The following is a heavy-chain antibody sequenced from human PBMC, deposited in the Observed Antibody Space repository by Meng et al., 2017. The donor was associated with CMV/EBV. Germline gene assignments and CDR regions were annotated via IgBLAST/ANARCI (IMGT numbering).Heavy chain of an antibody. Sequence: SDTLSLTCAVYGGSFIGYYWSWIRQPPGKGLEWIGEINHSGSTNYNPSLKSRVTISVDTSKNQFSLKLSSVTAADTAVYYCASLSTMIVVENWGQGTLVTVSS. D-gene: IGHD3-22*01. J-gene: IGHJ4*02. CDR2: INHSGST. V-gene: IGHV4-34*01. CDR1: GGSFIGYY. CDR3: ASLSTMIVVEN.